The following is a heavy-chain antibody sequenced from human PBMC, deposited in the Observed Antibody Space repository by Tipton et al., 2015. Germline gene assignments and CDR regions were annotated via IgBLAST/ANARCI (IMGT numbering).Heavy chain of an antibody. V-gene: IGHV1-2*02. CDR3: ARAYRVVGSLWGGWFHR. CDR1: GYTFTGYS. J-gene: IGHJ5*02. CDR2: TDPDSGGT. D-gene: IGHD2-21*01. Sequence: QSGPEVKKPGASVKVSCKASGYTFTGYSIHWVRQAPGQGLEWMGWTDPDSGGTNYAQKFQGRVTMTRDTSISTAYMDLSRLTSDDTAVYYCARAYRVVGSLWGGWFHRWGQGALVTVSS.